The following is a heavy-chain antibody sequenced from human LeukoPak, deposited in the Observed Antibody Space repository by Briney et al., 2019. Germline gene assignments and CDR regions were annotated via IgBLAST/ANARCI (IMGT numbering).Heavy chain of an antibody. V-gene: IGHV1-8*03. Sequence: ASVKVACKASGYIFTTYDIGWVRQATGQGLEWMGWLNPNSGNAGYAQKFQGRVTISRNTSISTAYMELSSLRSDDTAIYYCARRKFQGWFDPWGQGTLVTVSS. CDR2: LNPNSGNA. CDR1: GYIFTTYD. CDR3: ARRKFQGWFDP. J-gene: IGHJ5*02.